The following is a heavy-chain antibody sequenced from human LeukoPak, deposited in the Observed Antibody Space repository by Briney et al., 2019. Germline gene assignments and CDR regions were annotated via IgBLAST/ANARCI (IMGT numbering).Heavy chain of an antibody. CDR3: TRDSVGIVVVGDAFDN. D-gene: IGHD2-21*01. CDR1: GFTFGDYA. CDR2: IRSKAYGGTT. V-gene: IGHV3-49*04. Sequence: GGSLRLSCTASGFTFGDYAMSWVRQAPGKGLEWVGFIRSKAYGGTTEYAASVKGRFTISRDDSKSIAYLQMNSLKTEDTAVYYCTRDSVGIVVVGDAFDNWGQGTMVTVSS. J-gene: IGHJ3*02.